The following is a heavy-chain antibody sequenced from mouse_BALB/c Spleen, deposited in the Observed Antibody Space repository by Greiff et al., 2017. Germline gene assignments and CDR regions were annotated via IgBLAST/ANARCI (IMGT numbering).Heavy chain of an antibody. V-gene: IGHV1-18*01. Sequence: EVQLQESGPELVKPGASVKIPCKASGYTFTDYNMDWVKQSHGKSLEWIGDINPNNGGTIYNQKFQGKATITADTSSNTAYLQLSSLTSEDTAVYYCARYGLYAMDYWGQGTSVTVSS. CDR1: GYTFTDYN. J-gene: IGHJ4*01. D-gene: IGHD2-10*02. CDR3: ARYGLYAMDY. CDR2: INPNNGGT.